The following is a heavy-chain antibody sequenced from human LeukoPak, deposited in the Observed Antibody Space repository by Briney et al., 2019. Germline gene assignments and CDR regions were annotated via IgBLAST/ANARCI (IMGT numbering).Heavy chain of an antibody. CDR2: IYYSGST. V-gene: IGHV4-61*08. J-gene: IGHJ4*02. Sequence: PSETLSLTCAVSGGSISSGGYYWSWIRQPPGKGLEWIGYIYYSGSTNYNPSLKSRVTISVDTSKNQFSLKLSSVTAADTAVYYCARVNNWNDGIDYWGQGTLVTVSS. CDR1: GGSISSGGYY. D-gene: IGHD1-20*01. CDR3: ARVNNWNDGIDY.